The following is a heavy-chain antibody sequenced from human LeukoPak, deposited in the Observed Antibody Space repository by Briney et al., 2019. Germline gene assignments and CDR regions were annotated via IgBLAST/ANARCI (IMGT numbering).Heavy chain of an antibody. D-gene: IGHD5-12*01. CDR1: GGSISSGSYY. V-gene: IGHV4-39*07. Sequence: SETLSLTRTVSGGSISSGSYYWGWIRQPPGKGLEWIGSIYYSGSTYYNPSLKSRVTISVDTSKNQFSLKLSSVTAADTAVYYCARVGRATASYWGQGTLVTVSS. J-gene: IGHJ4*02. CDR3: ARVGRATASY. CDR2: IYYSGST.